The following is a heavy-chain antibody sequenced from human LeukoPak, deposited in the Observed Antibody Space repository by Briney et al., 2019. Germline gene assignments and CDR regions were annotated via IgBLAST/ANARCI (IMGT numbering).Heavy chain of an antibody. V-gene: IGHV3-30-3*01. CDR3: ARDDYGDYGLLDY. J-gene: IGHJ4*02. Sequence: GWSLRLSCAASGFTFSNYAIHWVRQAPGKGLEWVAVISYDGTNKYYADSAQGRFTISRDNSKNMLYLQMNSLRVEDTAVYYCARDDYGDYGLLDYWGQGTLVTV. CDR2: ISYDGTNK. CDR1: GFTFSNYA. D-gene: IGHD4-17*01.